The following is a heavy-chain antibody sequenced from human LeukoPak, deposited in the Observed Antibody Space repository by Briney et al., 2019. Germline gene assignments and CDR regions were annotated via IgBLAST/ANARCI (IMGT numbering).Heavy chain of an antibody. Sequence: QPGGSLRLSCAASGFTFSSYAMNWVRQAPGKGLEWVSYISSSGSTIYYADSVKGRFTISRDNAKNSLYLQMNSLRAEDTAVYYCARGTYCGGDCYLPTAYFDYWGQGTLVTVSS. CDR1: GFTFSSYA. V-gene: IGHV3-48*03. CDR2: ISSSGSTI. CDR3: ARGTYCGGDCYLPTAYFDY. J-gene: IGHJ4*02. D-gene: IGHD2-21*02.